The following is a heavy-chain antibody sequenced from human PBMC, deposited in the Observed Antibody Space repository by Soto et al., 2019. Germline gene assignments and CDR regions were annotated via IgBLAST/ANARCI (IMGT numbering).Heavy chain of an antibody. CDR1: GIIFSSYA. CDR3: AKDLGYCSGGSCQGPF. CDR2: ISGSGGST. J-gene: IGHJ4*02. V-gene: IGHV3-23*01. Sequence: EVQLLESGGGLVQPGGSLRLSCAASGIIFSSYAMSWVRQAPGKGLEWVSAISGSGGSTYYADSVKGRFTISRDNSKNTPYLQMNSLRAEDTAVYYCAKDLGYCSGGSCQGPFWGQGTLVTVSS. D-gene: IGHD2-15*01.